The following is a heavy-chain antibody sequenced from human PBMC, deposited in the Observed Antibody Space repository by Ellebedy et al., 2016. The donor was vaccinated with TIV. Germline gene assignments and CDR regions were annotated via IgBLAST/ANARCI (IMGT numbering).Heavy chain of an antibody. CDR3: ARVAGDYYYYGMDV. D-gene: IGHD6-19*01. J-gene: IGHJ6*02. V-gene: IGHV3-7*01. Sequence: GGSLRLXXAASGFTFRSYWMSWVRQAPGKGLEWVASMDQDGSEKYYVVSVKGRFTLSRDSAKNSLYLQMNSLRAEDTAVYYCARVAGDYYYYGMDVWGQGTTVTVSS. CDR1: GFTFRSYW. CDR2: MDQDGSEK.